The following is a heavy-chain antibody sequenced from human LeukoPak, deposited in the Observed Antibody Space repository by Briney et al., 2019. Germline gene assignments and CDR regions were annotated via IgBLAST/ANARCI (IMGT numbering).Heavy chain of an antibody. D-gene: IGHD5-12*01. J-gene: IGHJ4*02. Sequence: SGTLSLTCAVSGGSISTNNWWGWVRKPPGKGLEWSGESYHNGNTNYNASLKSRLTISVDKSKKQFSLNLSSVTAADTAVYYCARGPSVAAHLDYWGQGTLVTVTS. CDR3: ARGPSVAAHLDY. CDR1: GGSISTNNW. V-gene: IGHV4-4*02. CDR2: SYHNGNT.